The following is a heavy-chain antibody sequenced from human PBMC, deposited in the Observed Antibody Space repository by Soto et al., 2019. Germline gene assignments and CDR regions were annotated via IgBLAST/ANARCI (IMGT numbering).Heavy chain of an antibody. V-gene: IGHV4-61*01. D-gene: IGHD5-18*01. CDR2: IYYSGST. CDR3: ARTHSIQLWTYYYGMDV. J-gene: IGHJ6*02. CDR1: CGYISSVSDY. Sequence: PLQIQSFTNTVACGYISSVSDYWSLIRQTPGKGLEWIGYIYYSGSTNYNPSLKSRVTISVDTSKNQFSLKLSSVTAADTAVYYCARTHSIQLWTYYYGMDVWGQGTTVTVSS.